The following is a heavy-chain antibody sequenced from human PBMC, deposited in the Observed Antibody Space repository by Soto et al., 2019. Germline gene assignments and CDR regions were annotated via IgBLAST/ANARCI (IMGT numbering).Heavy chain of an antibody. D-gene: IGHD4-17*01. Sequence: GESLKISCAASGFTFSSYAMSWVRQAPGKGLEWVSTISGSGGSTYYADSVKGRFTISRDNSKNTLYLQMNSLRAEDTAVYYCAKEPLHGEGYWGQGTLVTVSS. J-gene: IGHJ4*02. V-gene: IGHV3-23*01. CDR3: AKEPLHGEGY. CDR2: ISGSGGST. CDR1: GFTFSSYA.